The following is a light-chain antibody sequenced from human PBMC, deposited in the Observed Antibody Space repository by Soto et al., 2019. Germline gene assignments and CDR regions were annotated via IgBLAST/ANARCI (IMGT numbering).Light chain of an antibody. CDR2: GIF. V-gene: IGKV3-20*01. CDR1: QSVKNDY. J-gene: IGKJ2*01. Sequence: ETVLTQVPATVSLSPGERATLYCRTGQSVKNDYLAWYQQKPRQAPMLPVYGIFNRATVVPTRFSDSVSGTDFTLTIIALEHEDSAVYYCQHYYGSPLTFGQGTKVEIK. CDR3: QHYYGSPLT.